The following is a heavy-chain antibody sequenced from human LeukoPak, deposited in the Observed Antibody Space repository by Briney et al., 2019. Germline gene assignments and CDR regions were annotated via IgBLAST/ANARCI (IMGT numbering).Heavy chain of an antibody. Sequence: SETLSLTCTISGGSISSYYWSWVRQPAGKGLEWIGRMSTSGGSNYNPSLTSRVTMSVDNPKNQFSLNLNSVTAADTAVYFCARVNSSGSFHDYWGQGARVTVSS. D-gene: IGHD3-22*01. CDR2: MSTSGGS. CDR1: GGSISSYY. J-gene: IGHJ4*02. V-gene: IGHV4-4*07. CDR3: ARVNSSGSFHDY.